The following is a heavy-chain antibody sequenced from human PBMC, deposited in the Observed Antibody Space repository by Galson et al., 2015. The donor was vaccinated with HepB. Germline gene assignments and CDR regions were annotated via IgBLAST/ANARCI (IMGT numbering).Heavy chain of an antibody. J-gene: IGHJ4*02. CDR3: AINVVEDSSGYAEDY. CDR2: ISGSGGST. D-gene: IGHD3-22*01. Sequence: SLRLSCAASGFTFSSYAMSWVRQAPGKGLEWVSAISGSGGSTYYADSVKGRFTISRDNSKNTLYLQMNSLRAEDTAVYYCAINVVEDSSGYAEDYWGQGTLVTVSS. V-gene: IGHV3-23*01. CDR1: GFTFSSYA.